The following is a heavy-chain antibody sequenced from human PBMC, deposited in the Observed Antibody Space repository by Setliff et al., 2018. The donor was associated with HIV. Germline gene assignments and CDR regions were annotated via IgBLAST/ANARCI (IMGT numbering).Heavy chain of an antibody. V-gene: IGHV3-9*01. CDR2: ISWNSGTI. J-gene: IGHJ4*02. CDR3: TRPQYIYDNSDSDN. Sequence: GGSLRLSCAASGFTFDDYAMHWVRQAPGKGLEWVSSISWNSGTIDYADSVKGRFTISRDNAKNSLYLQMNSLKTEDTAIYYCTRPQYIYDNSDSDNWGQGARVTVSS. CDR1: GFTFDDYA. D-gene: IGHD3-22*01.